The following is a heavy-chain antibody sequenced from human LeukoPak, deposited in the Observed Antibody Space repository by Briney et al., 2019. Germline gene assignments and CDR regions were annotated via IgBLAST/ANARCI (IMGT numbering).Heavy chain of an antibody. CDR2: ISGSGGST. D-gene: IGHD5/OR15-5a*01. J-gene: IGHJ4*02. V-gene: IGHV3-23*01. CDR1: GFTFSSYA. Sequence: GGSLRLSCAASGFTFSSYAMSWVRQALGTGLEWVSAISGSGGSTYYADSVKGRFTISRDNSKNTLYLQMNSLTAEDTAVYYCARESRVYGQGNYFDYWGQGTLVTVSS. CDR3: ARESRVYGQGNYFDY.